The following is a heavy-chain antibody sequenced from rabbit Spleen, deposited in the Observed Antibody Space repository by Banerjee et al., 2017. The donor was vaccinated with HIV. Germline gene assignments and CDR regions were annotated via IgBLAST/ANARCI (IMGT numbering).Heavy chain of an antibody. CDR2: INMVTGKS. D-gene: IGHD1-1*01. CDR3: ARDEGSGHYIDGYFNL. J-gene: IGHJ4*01. CDR1: GVSFNDKDV. V-gene: IGHV1S45*01. Sequence: QEQLEESGGGLVKPEGSLTLTCKASGVSFNDKDVMCWVRQAPGKGLEWITCINMVTGKSVYASWAKGRFTISKTSSTTVTLQMTSLTAADTATYFCARDEGSGHYIDGYFNLWGQGTLVTVS.